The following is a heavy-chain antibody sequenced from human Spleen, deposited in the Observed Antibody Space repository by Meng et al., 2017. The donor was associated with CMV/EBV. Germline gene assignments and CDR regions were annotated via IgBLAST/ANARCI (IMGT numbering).Heavy chain of an antibody. Sequence: GESLKISCAASGFTFSNYAMRWVRQAPGKGLEWVSSISSSSSYIYYADSVKGRFTISRDNAKNSLYLQMNSLRAEDTAVYYCARDSGYGGTRPFDYWGQGTLVTVSS. CDR3: ARDSGYGGTRPFDY. CDR2: ISSSSSYI. J-gene: IGHJ4*02. D-gene: IGHD2-15*01. CDR1: GFTFSNYA. V-gene: IGHV3-21*01.